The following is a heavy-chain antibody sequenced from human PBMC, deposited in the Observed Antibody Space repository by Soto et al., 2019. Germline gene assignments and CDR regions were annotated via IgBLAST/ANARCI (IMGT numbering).Heavy chain of an antibody. V-gene: IGHV1-46*01. J-gene: IGHJ4*02. CDR3: AREIPNAWYFDY. D-gene: IGHD7-27*01. Sequence: ASVKVSCKAPGHTLADYYIHWIRQAPGQGLEWVGVISPTGTTTAYAQNFLGRVTMTKDTSTGTVYMDLSSLRSEDTAVYLCAREIPNAWYFDYWGQGTLVTVSS. CDR2: ISPTGTTT. CDR1: GHTLADYY.